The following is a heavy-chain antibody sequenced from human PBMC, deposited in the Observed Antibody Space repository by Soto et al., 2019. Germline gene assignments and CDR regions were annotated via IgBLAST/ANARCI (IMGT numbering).Heavy chain of an antibody. CDR2: ISTYNGNT. Sequence: QVQLVQSGAEVKMPGASVKVSCKTSGYTFTSYAISWVRQAPGQGLEWMGWISTYNGNTNYAQKLQGRVTMTTDTSTSTAYMELRSLRSDDTAVYYCARDPGTVLLWFGELFCDYWGQGTLVTVSS. CDR3: ARDPGTVLLWFGELFCDY. CDR1: GYTFTSYA. V-gene: IGHV1-18*01. D-gene: IGHD3-10*01. J-gene: IGHJ4*02.